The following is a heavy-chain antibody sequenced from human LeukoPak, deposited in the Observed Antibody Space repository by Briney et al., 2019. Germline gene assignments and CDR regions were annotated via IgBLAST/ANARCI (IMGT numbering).Heavy chain of an antibody. J-gene: IGHJ6*03. CDR2: IYHSGST. V-gene: IGHV4-61*05. CDR3: AREYSGYDSDYFYYYMDV. D-gene: IGHD5-12*01. CDR1: GGSISSGSYY. Sequence: SETLSLTCTVSGGSISSGSYYWGWIRQPPGKGLEWIGNIYHSGSTNYNPSLKSRVTISLDTSKNQFSLKLSSVTAADTAVYFCAREYSGYDSDYFYYYMDVWGKGTPVTVSS.